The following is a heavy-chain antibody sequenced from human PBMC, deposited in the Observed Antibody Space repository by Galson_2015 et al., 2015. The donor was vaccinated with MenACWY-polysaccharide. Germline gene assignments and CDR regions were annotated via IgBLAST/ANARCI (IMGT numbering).Heavy chain of an antibody. V-gene: IGHV3-53*01. J-gene: IGHJ4*02. CDR3: ARICRRSGECLFDY. D-gene: IGHD3-10*01. CDR2: LYNNGNR. Sequence: SLRLSCAASGFTVSSNSMTWVRQAPGKGLEWVSVLYNNGNRYYADSVKGRFTISRDDSENTVDLQMNSLRAEDTAVYYCARICRRSGECLFDYWGQGTVVTVSS. CDR1: GFTVSSNS.